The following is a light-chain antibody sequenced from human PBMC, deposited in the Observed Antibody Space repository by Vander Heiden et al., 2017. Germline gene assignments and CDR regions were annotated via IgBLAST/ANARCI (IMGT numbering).Light chain of an antibody. J-gene: IGLJ2*01. Sequence: QPVLTKPPSSSASPGESARLTCTLPSDTSVANYNINRYQQNPGSPPRYLLYYFSDSFQGQGSGVPSRFSGSKDPSANAGILLISGLQSEDEADYYCMIWPSNGVIFGRGTKLTVL. V-gene: IGLV5-37*01. CDR3: MIWPSNGVI. CDR2: YFSDSFQ. CDR1: SDTSVANYN.